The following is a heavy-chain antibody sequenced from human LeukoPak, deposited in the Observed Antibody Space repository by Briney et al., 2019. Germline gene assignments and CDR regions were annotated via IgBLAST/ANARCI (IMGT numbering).Heavy chain of an antibody. D-gene: IGHD5-24*01. Sequence: GGSLRLSCAASGFTVSTNYMSWVRQAPGKGLEWVSVIYSGGTTYYADSVKGRFTISRDNSKNTLYLQMNSLRAEDTAVYYCARGTRRDGYNFGYDWGQGTLVTVSS. CDR2: IYSGGTT. V-gene: IGHV3-66*01. CDR3: ARGTRRDGYNFGYD. CDR1: GFTVSTNY. J-gene: IGHJ4*02.